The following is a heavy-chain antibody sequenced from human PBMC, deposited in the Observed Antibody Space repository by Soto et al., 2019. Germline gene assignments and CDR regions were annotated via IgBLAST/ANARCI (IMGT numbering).Heavy chain of an antibody. Sequence: ASVKVSCKAYGYTFTGYAMHWVRQAPGQRLEWMGWINAGNGNTKYSQKFQGRVTITRDTSASTAYMELSSLRSEDTAVYYCARAPRSSWYAPWGQGTLVTVSS. D-gene: IGHD6-13*01. J-gene: IGHJ5*02. CDR3: ARAPRSSWYAP. CDR1: GYTFTGYA. V-gene: IGHV1-3*01. CDR2: INAGNGNT.